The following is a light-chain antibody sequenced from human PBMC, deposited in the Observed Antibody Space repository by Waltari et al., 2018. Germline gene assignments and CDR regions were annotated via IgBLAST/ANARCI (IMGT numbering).Light chain of an antibody. Sequence: AIRMTQSPSSFSASTGDRVTITCRASQGISSYLAWYQQKPGKAPKLLIYAASTLQSGVPSRFSGSGSGTDFTLTISCLQSEDFATYYCQPYYSYLTWTFGQGTKVEIK. V-gene: IGKV1-8*01. CDR1: QGISSY. J-gene: IGKJ1*01. CDR2: AAS. CDR3: QPYYSYLTWT.